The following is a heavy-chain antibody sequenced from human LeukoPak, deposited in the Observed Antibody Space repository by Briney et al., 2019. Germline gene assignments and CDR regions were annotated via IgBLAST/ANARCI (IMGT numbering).Heavy chain of an antibody. D-gene: IGHD7-27*01. J-gene: IGHJ5*02. V-gene: IGHV1-8*01. CDR3: ARGGSKSWGSARSNWFDP. CDR1: GYTFTSYD. Sequence: GSVKVSCKASGYTFTSYDINWVRQATGQGLEWMGWMNPNSGNTGYAQKFQGRVTMTRNTSISTAYMELSSLRSEDTAVYYCARGGSKSWGSARSNWFDPWGQGTLVTVSS. CDR2: MNPNSGNT.